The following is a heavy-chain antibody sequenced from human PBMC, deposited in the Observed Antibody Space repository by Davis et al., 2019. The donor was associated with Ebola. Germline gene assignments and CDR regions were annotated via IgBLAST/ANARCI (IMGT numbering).Heavy chain of an antibody. CDR2: IYRSGST. D-gene: IGHD2-2*01. Sequence: PSETLSLTCAVSGGSISSGIYSWIWIRQPPGKGLEWVGIIYRSGSTNYNPSLKSRVSISVDRSKDQFSLNLTSVTAADTAVYYCARARDCSSDTCYMGWFDPWGQGTPVTVSS. V-gene: IGHV4-30-2*01. J-gene: IGHJ5*02. CDR3: ARARDCSSDTCYMGWFDP. CDR1: GGSISSGIYS.